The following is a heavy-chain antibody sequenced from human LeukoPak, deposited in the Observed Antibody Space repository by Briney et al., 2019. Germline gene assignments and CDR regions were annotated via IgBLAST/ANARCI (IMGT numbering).Heavy chain of an antibody. V-gene: IGHV4-61*01. CDR2: IYYSGST. Sequence: SETLSLTCTVSGGSVSSGSYYWSWIRQPPGKGLEWIGYIYYSGSTNYNPSLKSRVTISVDTSKNQFSLRLSSVTAADTAVYHCAREAMYSYGNNFDYWGQGTLVTVSS. CDR1: GGSVSSGSYY. CDR3: AREAMYSYGNNFDY. D-gene: IGHD5-18*01. J-gene: IGHJ4*02.